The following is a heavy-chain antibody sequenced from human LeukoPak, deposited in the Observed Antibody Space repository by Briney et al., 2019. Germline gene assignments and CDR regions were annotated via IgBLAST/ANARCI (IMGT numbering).Heavy chain of an antibody. V-gene: IGHV1-69*05. CDR1: GGTFSSYA. CDR3: GGSTLNYDFWSGYPRYYYYYYMDV. CDR2: IISIFGTA. J-gene: IGHJ6*03. Sequence: SVKVSCKASGGTFSSYAISWVRQAPGQGLEWMGGIISIFGTANYAQKFQGRVTITTDESTSTAYMELSSLRSEDTAVYYCGGSTLNYDFWSGYPRYYYYYYMDVWGKGTTVTVSS. D-gene: IGHD3-3*01.